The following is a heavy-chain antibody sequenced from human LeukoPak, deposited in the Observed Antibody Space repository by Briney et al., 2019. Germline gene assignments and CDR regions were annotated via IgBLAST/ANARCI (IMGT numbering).Heavy chain of an antibody. CDR3: ARVLYSSSSGPLQH. CDR2: IKQDGSEK. J-gene: IGHJ1*01. CDR1: GFNLSYYS. D-gene: IGHD6-6*01. Sequence: GGSLRLSCTASGFNLSYYSMSWVRQAPGKGLEWVANIKQDGSEKYYVDSVKGRFTISRDNAKNSLYLQMNSLRAEDTAVYYCARVLYSSSSGPLQHWGQGTLVTVSS. V-gene: IGHV3-7*01.